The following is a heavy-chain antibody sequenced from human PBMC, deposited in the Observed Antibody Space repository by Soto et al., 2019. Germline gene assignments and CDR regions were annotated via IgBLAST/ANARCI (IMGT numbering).Heavy chain of an antibody. CDR3: AASRAYDSSDYSCFHYGMDV. V-gene: IGHV3-9*01. J-gene: IGHJ6*02. D-gene: IGHD3-22*01. Sequence: EVQLVESGGDWVQPGRSLRLSCAASGFTFDDYAMHWVRQVPGQGLQWVAGLSWNGVTIGYAASVKGRFPISRDNAKKSLYLKMNVLRPDDTALYYCAASRAYDSSDYSCFHYGMDVWGLGPTVAVSS. CDR2: LSWNGVTI. CDR1: GFTFDDYA.